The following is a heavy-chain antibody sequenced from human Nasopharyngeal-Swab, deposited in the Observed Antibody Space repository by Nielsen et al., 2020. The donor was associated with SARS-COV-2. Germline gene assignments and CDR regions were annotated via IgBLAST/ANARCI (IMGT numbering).Heavy chain of an antibody. CDR2: INHSGST. Sequence: SETLSLTCAVYGGSFSGYYWSWIRQPPGKGLEWIGEINHSGSTNYNPSLKSRVTISVDTSKNQFSLKLSSVTAADAAVYYCARAGVDVSTGSSGGCFDYWGQGTLVTVSS. J-gene: IGHJ4*02. D-gene: IGHD3-9*01. CDR3: ARAGVDVSTGSSGGCFDY. V-gene: IGHV4-34*01. CDR1: GGSFSGYY.